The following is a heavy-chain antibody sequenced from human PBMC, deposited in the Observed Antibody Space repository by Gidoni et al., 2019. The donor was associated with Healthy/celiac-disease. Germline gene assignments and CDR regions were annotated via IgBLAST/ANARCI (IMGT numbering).Heavy chain of an antibody. D-gene: IGHD5-18*01. J-gene: IGHJ4*02. Sequence: QVQLQESGPGLVKPSQTLSLTCTVSGGSISSGSYYWSWIRQPAGKGLEWIGRIYTSGSTNYNPSLKSRVTISVDTSKNQFSLKLSSVTAADTAVYYCARERTAMVSYWGQGTLVTVSS. CDR3: ARERTAMVSY. V-gene: IGHV4-61*02. CDR2: IYTSGST. CDR1: GGSISSGSYY.